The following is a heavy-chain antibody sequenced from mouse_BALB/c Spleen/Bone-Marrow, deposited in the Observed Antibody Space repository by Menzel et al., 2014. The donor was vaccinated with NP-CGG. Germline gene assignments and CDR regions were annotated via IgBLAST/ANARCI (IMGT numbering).Heavy chain of an antibody. CDR3: ARVIGTRCFGV. D-gene: IGHD4-1*01. Sequence: DVQLVESGGGLVKPGGSLKLSCAASGFTFSDYAMSWVRQSPEKRLEWVAEISGGGSYTYYPDTVTGRFTISRDNAKNTLYLEMSSLKSEDTAIYYCARVIGTRCFGVWGAGTTVTVSS. CDR2: ISGGGSYT. CDR1: GFTFSDYA. V-gene: IGHV5-9-4*01. J-gene: IGHJ1*01.